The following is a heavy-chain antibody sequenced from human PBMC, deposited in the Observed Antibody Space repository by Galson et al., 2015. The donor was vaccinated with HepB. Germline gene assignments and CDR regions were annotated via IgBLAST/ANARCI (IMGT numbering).Heavy chain of an antibody. CDR1: GFSLRTSGMC. D-gene: IGHD6-13*01. CDR2: IDWDDDK. V-gene: IGHV2-70*11. CDR3: ARIGIAAAY. J-gene: IGHJ4*02. Sequence: PALVKPTQTLTLPCTFSGFSLRTSGMCVSWIRQPPGKALEWLARIDWDDDKYYSTSLKTRLTISKDTSKNQVVLTMTNMDPVDTATYYCARIGIAAAYWGQGTLVTVSS.